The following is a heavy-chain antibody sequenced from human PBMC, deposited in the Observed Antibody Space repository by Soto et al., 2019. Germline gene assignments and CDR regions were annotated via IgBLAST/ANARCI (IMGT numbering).Heavy chain of an antibody. D-gene: IGHD1-26*01. CDR3: ASERSAQYFDF. V-gene: IGHV1-69*06. Sequence: QVQLVQSGTVVQRRGSSVKVSCQASGGTFSSHGMAWVRQAPGQGLKWMGGILPTFGTATYAPKCQGRVTITADKSTNSAYMELSSLRSEDTAVYFCASERSAQYFDFWGQGTLITVSS. J-gene: IGHJ4*02. CDR2: ILPTFGTA. CDR1: GGTFSSHG.